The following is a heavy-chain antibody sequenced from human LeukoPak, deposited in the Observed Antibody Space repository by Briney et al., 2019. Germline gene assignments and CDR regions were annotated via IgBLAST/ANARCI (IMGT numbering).Heavy chain of an antibody. CDR1: GGSIRRGDYS. V-gene: IGHV4-34*01. CDR3: AGATRHSESHCSSTSCPSRYFDY. Sequence: SSETLSLTCTVSGGSIRRGDYSWNWIRHHPGKGLEWIGEINHSGSTNYNPSLKSRVTISVDASKNQSSLEQSSVTAADTAVYYCAGATRHSESHCSSTSCPSRYFDYWGQGTLVTVSS. CDR2: INHSGST. J-gene: IGHJ4*02. D-gene: IGHD2-2*01.